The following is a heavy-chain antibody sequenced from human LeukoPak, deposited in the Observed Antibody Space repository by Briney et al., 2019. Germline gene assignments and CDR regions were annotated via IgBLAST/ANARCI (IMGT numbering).Heavy chain of an antibody. Sequence: GESLKISCKGSGYSFTTYWIGWVRQMPGKGLKWMGIIYPGDSDTRYSPSFQGQVTISADKSISTAYLQWNSLKASDSAMYFCARVRDVYGDYWGQGTLVTVSS. CDR1: GYSFTTYW. J-gene: IGHJ4*02. D-gene: IGHD2/OR15-2a*01. CDR3: ARVRDVYGDY. V-gene: IGHV5-51*01. CDR2: IYPGDSDT.